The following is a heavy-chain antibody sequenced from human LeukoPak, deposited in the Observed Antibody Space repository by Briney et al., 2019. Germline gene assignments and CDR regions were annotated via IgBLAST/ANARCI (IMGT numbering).Heavy chain of an antibody. CDR1: GGTFSSYA. D-gene: IGHD3-22*01. CDR3: ASSTRLLHSYFDY. V-gene: IGHV1-69*05. Sequence: SVKVSCKASGGTFSSYAISLVRQAPGQGLEWMGGIIPIFGTANYAQKFQGRVTITTDESTSTAYMELSSLRSEDTAVYYCASSTRLLHSYFDYWGQGTLVTVSS. J-gene: IGHJ4*02. CDR2: IIPIFGTA.